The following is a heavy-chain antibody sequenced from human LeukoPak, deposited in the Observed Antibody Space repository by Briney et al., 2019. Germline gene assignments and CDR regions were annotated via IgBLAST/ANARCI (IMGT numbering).Heavy chain of an antibody. Sequence: PSETLSLTCTVSGGSISSYYWSWIRQPPGKGLEWIGHIYYSGSTNCNPSLKSRVTISVDTSKNQFSLKLSSVTAADTAVYYCARHQVVTIFGVVPWFDPWGQGTLVTVSS. J-gene: IGHJ5*02. V-gene: IGHV4-59*08. CDR1: GGSISSYY. CDR2: IYYSGST. CDR3: ARHQVVTIFGVVPWFDP. D-gene: IGHD3-3*01.